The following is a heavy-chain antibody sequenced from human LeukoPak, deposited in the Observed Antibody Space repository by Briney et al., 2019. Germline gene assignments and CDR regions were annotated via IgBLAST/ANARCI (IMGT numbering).Heavy chain of an antibody. CDR1: GFTFSQYA. Sequence: GGSLRLSCAASGFTFSQYAMHWVRQAPGKGLEWVAAIWYDGSNDYYADSVKGRFTISRDNSKNTLYLQMNSLRAEDTAVYYCAKDMRYDSSGYFDYWGQGTLVTVSS. D-gene: IGHD3-22*01. V-gene: IGHV3-33*06. CDR3: AKDMRYDSSGYFDY. CDR2: IWYDGSND. J-gene: IGHJ4*02.